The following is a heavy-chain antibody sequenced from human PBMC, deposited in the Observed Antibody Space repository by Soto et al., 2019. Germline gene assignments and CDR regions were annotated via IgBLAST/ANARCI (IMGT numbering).Heavy chain of an antibody. Sequence: EVQLVESGGGLVQPGGSLRLSCADSGFTFSDHYMDWVRQAPGKGLEWVGHIRNKANSYTTEYAVTVRGRFTISRDDSKNSLYLHINSLIPEDTAVYYCATGSGADYPFDIWGQGTIVTVSS. J-gene: IGHJ3*02. V-gene: IGHV3-72*01. CDR2: IRNKANSYTT. D-gene: IGHD3-3*01. CDR3: ATGSGADYPFDI. CDR1: GFTFSDHY.